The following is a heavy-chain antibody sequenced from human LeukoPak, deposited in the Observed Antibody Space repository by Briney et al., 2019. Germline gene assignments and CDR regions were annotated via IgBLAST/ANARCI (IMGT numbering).Heavy chain of an antibody. CDR1: GYTFTSYG. D-gene: IGHD3-16*02. CDR2: ISAENGNT. V-gene: IGHV1-18*01. CDR3: ARTPNFYVWGSYPIYYFDY. J-gene: IGHJ4*02. Sequence: ASVKVSCKASGYTFTSYGINWVRQAPGQGLEWMGWISAENGNTNYAQKFQGRVTMTTDTSTSTAYMELRSLRSDDTAVYYCARTPNFYVWGSYPIYYFDYWGQGTLVTVSS.